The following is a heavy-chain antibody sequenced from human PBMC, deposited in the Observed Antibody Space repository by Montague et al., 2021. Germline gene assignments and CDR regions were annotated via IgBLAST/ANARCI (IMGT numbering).Heavy chain of an antibody. Sequence: CAISGDSVSINDATWNWIRQSPSRGLEWLGMTYYRSKWYNEYAISVRSRITVNPDTSKNQFSLRLNSVTPEDTAVYYCARGWQKRFDPWGQGTLVTVSS. J-gene: IGHJ5*02. D-gene: IGHD5-24*01. V-gene: IGHV6-1*01. CDR2: TYYRSKWYN. CDR3: ARGWQKRFDP. CDR1: GDSVSINDAT.